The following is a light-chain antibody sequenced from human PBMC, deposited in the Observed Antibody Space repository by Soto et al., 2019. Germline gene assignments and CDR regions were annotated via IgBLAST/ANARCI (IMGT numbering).Light chain of an antibody. CDR2: DAT. Sequence: QSALTQPRSVSGSPGQSVTIFCTGASGNIGAYNFVSWYQLHPDKAPKVIIYDATKRPSGVPDRFSCSKSGNTASLTISGLQAEDAADYYCCSYAGGYTFVFGNGTKVTV. J-gene: IGLJ1*01. V-gene: IGLV2-11*01. CDR3: CSYAGGYTFV. CDR1: SGNIGAYNF.